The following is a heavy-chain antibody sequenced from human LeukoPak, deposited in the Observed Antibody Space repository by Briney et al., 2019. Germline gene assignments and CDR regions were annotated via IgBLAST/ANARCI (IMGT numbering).Heavy chain of an antibody. CDR2: INPTGGST. Sequence: ASVKVSCKASGYTFTSYYMHWVRQAPGQGLEWMGLINPTGGSTGYAQKFQGRVTMTRDMSTSTDYMELSSLRSEDTAIYYCAREGIRIAAAGTIDYWGQGTLVTVSS. CDR3: AREGIRIAAAGTIDY. CDR1: GYTFTSYY. J-gene: IGHJ4*02. D-gene: IGHD6-13*01. V-gene: IGHV1-46*01.